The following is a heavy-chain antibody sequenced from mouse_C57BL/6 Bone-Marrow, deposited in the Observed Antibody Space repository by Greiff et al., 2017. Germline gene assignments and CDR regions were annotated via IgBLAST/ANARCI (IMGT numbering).Heavy chain of an antibody. CDR2: IDPSDSYT. V-gene: IGHV1-59*01. CDR1: GYTFTSYW. CDR3: VHMDY. Sequence: VQLQQPGAELVRPGTSVKLSCKASGYTFTSYWMHWVKQRPGQGLEWIGVIDPSDSYTNYNQKFKGKATLTVDTSSSTAYLQLSSLTSEDSAVYDCVHMDYWGQGTSVTVSS. J-gene: IGHJ4*01.